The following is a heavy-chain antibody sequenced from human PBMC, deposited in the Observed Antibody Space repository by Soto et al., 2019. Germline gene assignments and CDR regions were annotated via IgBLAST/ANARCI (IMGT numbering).Heavy chain of an antibody. CDR3: ARASDSAYSSSWYSAFDV. CDR1: GGSISSGDYF. Sequence: QVQLRESGPGLVKPSQTLSLTCTVSGGSISSGDYFWSWIRQPPGKGLEWIANIYHSRSTHYNPSLRNRVFMSVDTSTNRFSLNLTSVTAADTAVYYCARASDSAYSSSWYSAFDVWGQGTMVTVSS. CDR2: IYHSRST. J-gene: IGHJ3*01. V-gene: IGHV4-30-4*01. D-gene: IGHD6-13*01.